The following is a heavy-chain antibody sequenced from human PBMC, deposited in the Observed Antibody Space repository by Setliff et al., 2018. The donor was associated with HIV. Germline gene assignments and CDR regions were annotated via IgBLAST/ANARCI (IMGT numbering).Heavy chain of an antibody. D-gene: IGHD3-16*01. V-gene: IGHV1-69*13. CDR3: AKGVKWLDP. Sequence: GASVKVSCKASGGTFSSYAITWVRQAPGQGLEWMGGIIPIFGTANYAQRFQGRVSITADESTSTAYMELSSLRSDDTAAYYCAKGVKWLDPWGQGTLVTVSS. CDR1: GGTFSSYA. CDR2: IIPIFGTA. J-gene: IGHJ5*02.